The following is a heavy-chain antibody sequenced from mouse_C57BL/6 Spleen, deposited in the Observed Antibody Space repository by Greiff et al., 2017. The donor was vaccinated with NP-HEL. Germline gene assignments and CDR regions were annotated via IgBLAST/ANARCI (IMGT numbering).Heavy chain of an antibody. CDR3: ARSPPYGNYGYYAMDY. J-gene: IGHJ4*01. V-gene: IGHV7-3*01. CDR1: GFTFTDYY. D-gene: IGHD2-1*01. CDR2: IRNKANGYTT. Sequence: EVHLVESGGGLVQPGGSLSLSCAASGFTFTDYYMSWVRQPPGKALEWLGFIRNKANGYTTEYSASVKGRFTISRDNSQSILYLQMNALRAEDSATYYCARSPPYGNYGYYAMDYWGQGTSVTVSS.